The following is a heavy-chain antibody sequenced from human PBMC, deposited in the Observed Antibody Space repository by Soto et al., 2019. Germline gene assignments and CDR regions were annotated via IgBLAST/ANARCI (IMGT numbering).Heavy chain of an antibody. V-gene: IGHV3-21*06. Sequence: SLRLSCAASGFKFRTYTMNWVRQAPGKGPEWLSSISSTSTYIYYADSVKGRFTTSRDSAENSLYLQMNSLRVEDTAVYYCAKDLLRYFDWSPFAYWGQGTLVTVSS. CDR2: ISSTSTYI. J-gene: IGHJ4*02. CDR1: GFKFRTYT. CDR3: AKDLLRYFDWSPFAY. D-gene: IGHD3-9*01.